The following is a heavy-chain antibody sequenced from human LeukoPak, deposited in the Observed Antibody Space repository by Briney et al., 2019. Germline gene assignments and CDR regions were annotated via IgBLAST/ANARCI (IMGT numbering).Heavy chain of an antibody. Sequence: SETLSLTCTVSGGSISSYYWSWIRQPPGKGLEWIGYIYYSGSTNYNPPLKSRVTISVDTSKNQFSLRLTSVTAADTAVYFCARPRLLFGSGPILVWGQGTLVTVSS. CDR2: IYYSGST. J-gene: IGHJ4*02. D-gene: IGHD3-10*01. CDR3: ARPRLLFGSGPILV. V-gene: IGHV4-59*12. CDR1: GGSISSYY.